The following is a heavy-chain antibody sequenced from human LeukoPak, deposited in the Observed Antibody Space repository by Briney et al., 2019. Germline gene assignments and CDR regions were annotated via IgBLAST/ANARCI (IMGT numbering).Heavy chain of an antibody. CDR3: AKDRRKLGTFEY. V-gene: IGHV3-23*01. D-gene: IGHD7-27*01. CDR2: LIGSGGDT. J-gene: IGHJ4*02. Sequence: GGSLRLSRAASGFIFCSYAMSWVRQAPGKRLGWVVTLIGSGGDTYYADSVKGRFTVSRDNAHNPLLLQMDSLRAEDTAVYFCAKDRRKLGTFEYWGQGTLVTVSS. CDR1: GFIFCSYA.